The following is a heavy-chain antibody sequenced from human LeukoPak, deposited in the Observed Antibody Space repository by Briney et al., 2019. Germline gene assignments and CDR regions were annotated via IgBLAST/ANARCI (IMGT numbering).Heavy chain of an antibody. CDR3: AKGGGIDYYYYYMDV. CDR2: ISGSGGST. J-gene: IGHJ6*03. V-gene: IGHV3-23*01. Sequence: GGSLRLSCAASGFTFSSYGMSWVRQAPGEGLEWVSAISGSGGSTYYADSVKGRFTISRDNSKNTLYLQMNSLRAEDTAVYYRAKGGGIDYYYYYMDVWGKGTTVTISS. D-gene: IGHD3-10*01. CDR1: GFTFSSYG.